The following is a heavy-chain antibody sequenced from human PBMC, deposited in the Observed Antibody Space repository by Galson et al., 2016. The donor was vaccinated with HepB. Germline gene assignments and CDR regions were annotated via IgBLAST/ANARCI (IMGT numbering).Heavy chain of an antibody. J-gene: IGHJ4*02. Sequence: SLRLSCAGSGITFNGYNMNWVRQAPGKGPEWVSSISSGSSYIYYADSVKGRFTISRDNFKNSLYLQMNSLRAEDTAVYYCAREPVSLDDLFTGRPKYPDYWGQGTLVTVSS. V-gene: IGHV3-21*01. CDR2: ISSGSSYI. D-gene: IGHD3-9*01. CDR3: AREPVSLDDLFTGRPKYPDY. CDR1: GITFNGYN.